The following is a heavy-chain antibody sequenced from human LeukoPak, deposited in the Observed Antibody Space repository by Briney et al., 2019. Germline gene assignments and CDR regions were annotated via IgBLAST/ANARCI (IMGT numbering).Heavy chain of an antibody. CDR1: GFTFSSYS. V-gene: IGHV3-21*01. J-gene: IGHJ6*02. CDR3: ARYCSSTSCYTSLYYYGMDV. Sequence: GGSLRLSCAASGFTFSSYSMNWVRQAPGKGLEWVSSISSSSSYIYYADSVKGRFTISRDNAKNSLYLQMNSLRAEDTAVYYCARYCSSTSCYTSLYYYGMDVWGQGTTVTVSS. CDR2: ISSSSSYI. D-gene: IGHD2-2*02.